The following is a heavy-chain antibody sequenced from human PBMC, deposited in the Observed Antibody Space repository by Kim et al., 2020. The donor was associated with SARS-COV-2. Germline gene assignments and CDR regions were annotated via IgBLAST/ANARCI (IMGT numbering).Heavy chain of an antibody. CDR2: T. Sequence: TTYHPSLKSRVTISVDTSKNQFSLKLSSVTAADTAVYYCARDSSGGSFDYWGQGTLVTVSS. J-gene: IGHJ4*02. V-gene: IGHV4-34*09. CDR3: ARDSSGGSFDY. D-gene: IGHD3-10*01.